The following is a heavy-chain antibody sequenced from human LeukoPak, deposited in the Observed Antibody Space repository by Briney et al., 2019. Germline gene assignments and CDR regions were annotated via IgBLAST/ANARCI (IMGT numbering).Heavy chain of an antibody. CDR2: IIPIFGTA. J-gene: IGHJ6*03. CDR1: GGTFSSYA. Sequence: SVKVSCKASGGTFSSYAISWVRQAPGQGLEWMGGIIPIFGTANYAQKFQGRVTITADESTSTAYLELRSLRSDDTAVYYCARGFTHYDSSGYLSYYYYMDVWGRGTTVIVSS. D-gene: IGHD3-22*01. CDR3: ARGFTHYDSSGYLSYYYYMDV. V-gene: IGHV1-69*01.